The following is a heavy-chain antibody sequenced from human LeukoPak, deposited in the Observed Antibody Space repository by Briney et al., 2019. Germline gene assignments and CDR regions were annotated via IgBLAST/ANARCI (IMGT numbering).Heavy chain of an antibody. V-gene: IGHV4-39*01. D-gene: IGHD4-11*01. CDR1: GGSISSSSYY. CDR2: IYYSGST. Sequence: SETLSLTCTVSGGSISSSSYYWGWIRQPPGKGLEWIGSIYYSGSTYYNPSLKSRVTISVDTSKNQFSLKLSSVTAADTAVYYCARPSGGYSTPYFDYWGQGTLVTVSS. CDR3: ARPSGGYSTPYFDY. J-gene: IGHJ4*02.